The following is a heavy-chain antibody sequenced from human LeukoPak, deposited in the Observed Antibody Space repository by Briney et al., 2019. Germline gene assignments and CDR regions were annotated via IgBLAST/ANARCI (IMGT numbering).Heavy chain of an antibody. CDR2: IYSGGST. CDR1: GVTVSSNY. J-gene: IGHJ6*02. CDR3: ARESIVATIKQDYYYYGMDV. Sequence: GGSLRLSCAASGVTVSSNYMSWVRQAPGKGLEWVSVIYSGGSTYYADSVKGRFTISRHNSKNTLYLQMNSLRAEDTAVYYCARESIVATIKQDYYYYGMDVWGQGTTVTVSS. D-gene: IGHD5-12*01. V-gene: IGHV3-53*04.